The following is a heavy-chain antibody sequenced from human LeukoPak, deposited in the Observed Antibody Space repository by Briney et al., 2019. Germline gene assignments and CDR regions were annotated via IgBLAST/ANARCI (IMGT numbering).Heavy chain of an antibody. Sequence: GGSLTLSCAASGFTFSNYDMNWVRQAQPKGLEWVSAVTIRGSILYSYPVKARFTITRDNARHSLFLQMNSLRADDTAVYYCVRSHPPGDFWGQGSMVTVSS. CDR3: VRSHPPGDF. V-gene: IGHV3-69-1*01. J-gene: IGHJ4*02. CDR1: GFTFSNYD. CDR2: VTIRGSI.